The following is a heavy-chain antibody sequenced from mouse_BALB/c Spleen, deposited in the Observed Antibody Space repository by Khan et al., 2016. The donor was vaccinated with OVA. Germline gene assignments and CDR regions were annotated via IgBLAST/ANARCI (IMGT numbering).Heavy chain of an antibody. CDR1: GCNIKDTY. J-gene: IGHJ3*01. CDR2: IDPANGNS. Sequence: EVELVESGAELVKPGASVKLSCTASGCNIKDTYMHWVKQRPEQGLEWIGRIDPANGNSKYDPKFQGKATITADTSSNTDYLPLSSLTSEDTAVYYCASPNWFAYWGQGTLVTVSA. CDR3: ASPNWFAY. V-gene: IGHV14-3*02.